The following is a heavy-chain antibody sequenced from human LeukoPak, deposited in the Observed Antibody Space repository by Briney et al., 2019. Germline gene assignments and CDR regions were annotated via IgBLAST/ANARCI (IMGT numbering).Heavy chain of an antibody. D-gene: IGHD3-3*01. J-gene: IGHJ4*02. V-gene: IGHV4-38-2*02. CDR1: GYSISSGYY. Sequence: PSETLSLTCTVSGYSISSGYYWGWIRQPPGKGLEWIGSIYHSGSTYYNPSLKSRVTISVDTSKNQFSLKLSSVTAADTAVYYCARYEFAYYYFDYWGQGTLVTVSS. CDR3: ARYEFAYYYFDY. CDR2: IYHSGST.